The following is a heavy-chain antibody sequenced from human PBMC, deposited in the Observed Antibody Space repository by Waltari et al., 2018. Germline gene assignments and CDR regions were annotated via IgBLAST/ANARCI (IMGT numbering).Heavy chain of an antibody. V-gene: IGHV1-69*01. CDR3: ARAYYDSSGYVDYYYYGMDV. Sequence: QVQLVQSGAEVKKPGSSVKVSCKASGGTFSSYAISWVRQAPGQGLGWMGGIIPIFGTANYAQKFQGRVTITADESTSTAYMELSSLRSEDTAVYYCARAYYDSSGYVDYYYYGMDVWGQGTTVTVSS. J-gene: IGHJ6*02. CDR2: IIPIFGTA. CDR1: GGTFSSYA. D-gene: IGHD3-22*01.